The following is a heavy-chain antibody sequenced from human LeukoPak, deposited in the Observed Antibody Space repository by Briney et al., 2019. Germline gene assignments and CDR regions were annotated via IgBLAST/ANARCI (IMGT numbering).Heavy chain of an antibody. D-gene: IGHD6-13*01. J-gene: IGHJ4*02. CDR2: TYYRSKWYN. V-gene: IGHV6-1*01. CDR1: GDSVSSNSAA. CDR3: AREGGSSSWEMYYFDY. Sequence: SQTLSLTCAISGDSVSSNSAAWNWIRQSPSRGLEWLGRTYYRSKWYNDFAVSVKSRITINPDTSKNQFSLQLNSVTPEDTAVYYCAREGGSSSWEMYYFDYWGQGTLVTVSS.